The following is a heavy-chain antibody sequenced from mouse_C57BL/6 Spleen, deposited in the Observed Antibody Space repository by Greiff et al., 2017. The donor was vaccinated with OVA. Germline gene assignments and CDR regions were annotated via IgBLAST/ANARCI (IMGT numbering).Heavy chain of an antibody. CDR3: ARDYYYGLFDY. D-gene: IGHD1-1*01. V-gene: IGHV1-26*01. J-gene: IGHJ2*01. CDR1: GYTFTDYY. Sequence: VQLQQSGPELVKPGASVKISCKASGYTFTDYYMNWVKQSHGKSLEWIGDINPNNGGTSYNQKFKGKATLTVDKSSSTAYMELRSLTSEDSAVYYCARDYYYGLFDYWGQGTTLTVSS. CDR2: INPNNGGT.